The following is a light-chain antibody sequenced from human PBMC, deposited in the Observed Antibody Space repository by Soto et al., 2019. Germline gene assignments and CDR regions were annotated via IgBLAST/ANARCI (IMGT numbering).Light chain of an antibody. CDR2: DAS. Sequence: DIQMTQSPSSLSASVGDRVTITCQASQDITRNLNWYQQNAGKAPKLLIYDASDLEPGVPSRFSGGGSGTDFTFTITSLEPEDIATDYCQQYDILPFTFGQGTRLEIK. CDR1: QDITRN. CDR3: QQYDILPFT. J-gene: IGKJ5*01. V-gene: IGKV1-33*01.